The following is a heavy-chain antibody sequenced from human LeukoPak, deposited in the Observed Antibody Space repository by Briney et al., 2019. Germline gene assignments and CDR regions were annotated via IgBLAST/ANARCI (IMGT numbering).Heavy chain of an antibody. Sequence: SQTLSLTCTVSGGSISSYYWSWIRQPAGKGLEWIGRMSTSGGTNYNPSLKSRVTMSVDTSKNRFSLKLSSVTAADTAVYYCAREGGSYLDYWGQGTLVTVSS. D-gene: IGHD3-10*01. CDR2: MSTSGGT. V-gene: IGHV4-4*07. CDR1: GGSISSYY. J-gene: IGHJ4*02. CDR3: AREGGSYLDY.